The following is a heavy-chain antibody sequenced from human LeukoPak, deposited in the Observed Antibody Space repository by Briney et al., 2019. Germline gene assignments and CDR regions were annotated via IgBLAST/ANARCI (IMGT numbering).Heavy chain of an antibody. CDR1: GGSISNYF. CDR3: ARDDPLGGTMIAN. CDR2: IYTNGNT. D-gene: IGHD3-22*01. Sequence: TSETLSLTCTVSGGSISNYFWAWIRQPAGKGLEWIGRIYTNGNTDYNPSLKSRVTVSVDTSKNQFSLRLNSVTAADTAVYYCARDDPLGGTMIANWGQGTLVTVSS. J-gene: IGHJ4*02. V-gene: IGHV4-4*07.